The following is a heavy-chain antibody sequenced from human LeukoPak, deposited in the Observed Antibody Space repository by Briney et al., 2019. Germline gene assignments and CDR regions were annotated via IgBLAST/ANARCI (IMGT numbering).Heavy chain of an antibody. J-gene: IGHJ4*02. CDR2: INHSGST. CDR3: ARGVSPAIDCSSTSCPYPRYDY. CDR1: GGSISSHY. V-gene: IGHV4-34*01. D-gene: IGHD2-2*01. Sequence: MTSETLSLTCTVSGGSISSHYWSWIRQPPGKGLEWIGEINHSGSTNYNPSLKSRVTISVDTSKNQFSLKLSSVTAADTAVYYCARGVSPAIDCSSTSCPYPRYDYWGQGTLVTVSS.